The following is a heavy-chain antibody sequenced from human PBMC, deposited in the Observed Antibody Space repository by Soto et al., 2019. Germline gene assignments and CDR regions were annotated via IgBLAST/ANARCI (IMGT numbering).Heavy chain of an antibody. CDR1: GFTFSSYA. Sequence: GGSLRLSCAASGFTFSSYAMSWVRQAPGKGLEWVSAISGSGGSTYYADSVKGRFTISRDNSKNTLYLQMNSLRAEDTAVYYWAKVKKRAQGPEAFDIWGKGTMVTVSS. CDR3: AKVKKRAQGPEAFDI. V-gene: IGHV3-23*01. CDR2: ISGSGGST. J-gene: IGHJ3*02.